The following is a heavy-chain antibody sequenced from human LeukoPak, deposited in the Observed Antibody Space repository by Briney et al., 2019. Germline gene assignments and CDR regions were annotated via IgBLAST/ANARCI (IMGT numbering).Heavy chain of an antibody. J-gene: IGHJ4*02. CDR1: GFTFRSYP. V-gene: IGHV3-30-3*01. Sequence: GGSLRLSCAASGFTFRSYPMHWVRQAPGKGLEWVAVISYDGSNKYYADSVKGRFTISRDNPKNTLYLQMNSLRAEDTAVYYCARNYGDSYYFDYWGQGTLVTVSS. CDR2: ISYDGSNK. D-gene: IGHD4-17*01. CDR3: ARNYGDSYYFDY.